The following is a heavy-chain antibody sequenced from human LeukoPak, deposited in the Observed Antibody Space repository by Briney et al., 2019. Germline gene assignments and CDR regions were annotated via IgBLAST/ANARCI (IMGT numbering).Heavy chain of an antibody. CDR2: IKSKTDGGTT. CDR1: GFTFSNAW. CDR3: ITSRDFGWLPNFDY. V-gene: IGHV3-15*01. J-gene: IGHJ4*02. D-gene: IGHD3-9*01. Sequence: SGGSLRLSCAASGFTFSNAWMSWVRQAPGKGLEWVGRIKSKTDGGTTDYAAPVKGRFTISRDDSKSTLYLQMNSLKTGDTAVYYCITSRDFGWLPNFDYWGQGTLVTVSS.